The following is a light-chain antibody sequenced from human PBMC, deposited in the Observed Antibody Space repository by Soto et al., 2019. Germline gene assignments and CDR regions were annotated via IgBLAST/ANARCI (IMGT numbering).Light chain of an antibody. CDR2: EVS. V-gene: IGLV2-14*01. CDR3: LSYTSSSTLV. J-gene: IGLJ2*01. Sequence: QSALTQPASVAGSPGQSITISCTGTSSDVGAYNFVSWYQQHPGKAPKLIIYEVSNRPPGLSSRFSGSKSVNTASLTISGLQVEDEADYYCLSYTSSSTLVFGGGTKLTVL. CDR1: SSDVGAYNF.